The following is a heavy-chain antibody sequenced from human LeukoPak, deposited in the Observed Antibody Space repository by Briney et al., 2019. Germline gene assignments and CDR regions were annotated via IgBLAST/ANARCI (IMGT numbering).Heavy chain of an antibody. J-gene: IGHJ5*02. D-gene: IGHD3-16*01. Sequence: VASVKVSCKASGGTFSSYAISWVRQAPGQGLEWMGWISAYNGNTNYAQKLQGRVTMTTDTTTSTAYMELRSLRSDDTAVYYCGGVRGGGENWFDPWGQGTLVTVSS. CDR3: GGVRGGGENWFDP. V-gene: IGHV1-18*01. CDR2: ISAYNGNT. CDR1: GGTFSSYA.